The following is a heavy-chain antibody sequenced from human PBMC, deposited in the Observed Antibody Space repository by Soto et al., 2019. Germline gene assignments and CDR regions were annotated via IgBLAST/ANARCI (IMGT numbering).Heavy chain of an antibody. CDR3: AKDSSSYYYYYGMDV. D-gene: IGHD6-13*01. V-gene: IGHV3-23*01. CDR1: GFTFSSYA. Sequence: GGSLRLSCAASGFTFSSYAMSLVRQAPGKGLEWVSAISGSGGSTYYADSVKGRFTISRDNSKNTLYLQMNSLRAEDTAVYYCAKDSSSYYYYYGMDVWGQGTTVTVSS. CDR2: ISGSGGST. J-gene: IGHJ6*02.